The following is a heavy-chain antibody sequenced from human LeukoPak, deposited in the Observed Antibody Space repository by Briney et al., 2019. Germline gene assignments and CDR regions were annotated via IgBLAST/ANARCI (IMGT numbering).Heavy chain of an antibody. CDR3: ARDQEGSGSWYGYYYYGMDV. CDR1: GYTFTSCG. J-gene: IGHJ6*02. CDR2: ISAYNGNT. V-gene: IGHV1-18*01. D-gene: IGHD6-13*01. Sequence: GASVKVSCKASGYTFTSCGISWVRQAPGQGLEWMGWISAYNGNTNYAQKLQGRVTMSTDTSTSTAYMELRSLGSDDTAVYYCARDQEGSGSWYGYYYYGMDVWGQGTTVTVSS.